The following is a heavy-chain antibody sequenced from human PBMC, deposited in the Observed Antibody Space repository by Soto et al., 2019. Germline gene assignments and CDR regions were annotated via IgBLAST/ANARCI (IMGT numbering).Heavy chain of an antibody. D-gene: IGHD5-12*01. V-gene: IGHV3-9*01. CDR3: AKDTHGRYSGYDYHSTHHYYYYMDV. Sequence: GGSLRLSCAASGFTFDDYAMHWVRQAPGKGLEWVSGISWNSGSIGYADSVKGRFTISRDNAKNSLYLQMNSLRAEDTALYYCAKDTHGRYSGYDYHSTHHYYYYMDVWGKGTTVTVSS. CDR2: ISWNSGSI. CDR1: GFTFDDYA. J-gene: IGHJ6*03.